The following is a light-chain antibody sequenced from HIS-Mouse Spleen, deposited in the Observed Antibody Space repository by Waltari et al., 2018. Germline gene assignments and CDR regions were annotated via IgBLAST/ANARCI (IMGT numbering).Light chain of an antibody. CDR3: QVWDSSSDHVV. J-gene: IGLJ2*01. Sequence: SYVLTQPPSVSVAPGKPARITCGGNNIGSKSVHGYQQKPGQAPVLVVYDESDRPSGIPERFSGSNSGNTATLTISRVEAGDEADYYCQVWDSSSDHVVFGGGTKLTVL. CDR2: DES. CDR1: NIGSKS. V-gene: IGLV3-21*03.